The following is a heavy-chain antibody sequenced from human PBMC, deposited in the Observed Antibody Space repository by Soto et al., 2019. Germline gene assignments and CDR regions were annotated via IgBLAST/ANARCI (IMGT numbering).Heavy chain of an antibody. D-gene: IGHD4-4*01. V-gene: IGHV4-30-2*01. Sequence: QLQLQESGSGLVKPSQTLSLTCAVSGGSISSGGYSWSWIRQPPGKGLEWIGYIYHSGSTYYNPSLKSRVTISVDRSKNQFSLKLSSVTAADTAVYYCARVRIDYSNYKYYYYYGMDVWGQGTTVTVSS. CDR1: GGSISSGGYS. CDR3: ARVRIDYSNYKYYYYYGMDV. CDR2: IYHSGST. J-gene: IGHJ6*02.